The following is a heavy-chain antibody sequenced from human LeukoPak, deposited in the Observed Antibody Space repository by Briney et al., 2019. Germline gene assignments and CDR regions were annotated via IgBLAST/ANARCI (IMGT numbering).Heavy chain of an antibody. CDR2: INPNSGDT. V-gene: IGHV1-2*02. D-gene: IGHD6-19*01. CDR3: ARDLYSSGWTGAFDI. CDR1: GYTFTGYY. J-gene: IGHJ3*02. Sequence: GASVKVSCKASGYTFTGYYMHWVRQAPGQGLERMGWINPNSGDTNYSQKFQGRVSMTRDTSINTAYMELSRLTSDDTAVYYCARDLYSSGWTGAFDIWGQGTMVTVSS.